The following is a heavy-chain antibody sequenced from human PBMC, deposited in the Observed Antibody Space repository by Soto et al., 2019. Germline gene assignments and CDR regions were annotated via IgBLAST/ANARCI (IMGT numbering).Heavy chain of an antibody. D-gene: IGHD2-8*02. CDR1: GDSVSSKSAA. V-gene: IGHV6-1*01. Sequence: SPTLSLTCGISGDSVSSKSAAWHWIRQSPSRGLEWLGRTYYRSKWYKDYAVSVKSRITINPDTSKNQFSLQLNSVTPEDTAVYYCARDRTGSGYYDYWGQGTLVTVSS. CDR2: TYYRSKWYK. CDR3: ARDRTGSGYYDY. J-gene: IGHJ4*02.